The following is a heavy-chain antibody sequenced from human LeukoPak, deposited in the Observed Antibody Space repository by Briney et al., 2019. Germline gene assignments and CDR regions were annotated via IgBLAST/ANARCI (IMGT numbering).Heavy chain of an antibody. D-gene: IGHD3-16*01. J-gene: IGHJ4*02. V-gene: IGHV4-59*01. CDR2: IYYIGST. CDR1: GGSISISY. CDR3: AAGEDY. Sequence: PSETLSLTCTDPGGSISISYWSWIRQPPGKGLEWIGYIYYIGSTNYNPSLKSRVTISVDTSKNQFSLKLTSVTAADTAVYYCAAGEDYWGQGTLVTVSS.